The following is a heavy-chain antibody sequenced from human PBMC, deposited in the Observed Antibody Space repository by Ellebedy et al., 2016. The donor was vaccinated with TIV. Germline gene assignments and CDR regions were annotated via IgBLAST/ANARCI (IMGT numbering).Heavy chain of an antibody. CDR1: GFNFRNYD. V-gene: IGHV3-33*01. Sequence: PGGSLRLSCGASGFNFRNYDMHCVRQAPGKGLEWVALIWFNGRLKYYADSVKGRVSISRDNFRNAVYLQINARRDDDTGVYYCAREVEGGQGDMDVWGQGTTVTVSS. J-gene: IGHJ6*02. D-gene: IGHD1-26*01. CDR3: AREVEGGQGDMDV. CDR2: IWFNGRLK.